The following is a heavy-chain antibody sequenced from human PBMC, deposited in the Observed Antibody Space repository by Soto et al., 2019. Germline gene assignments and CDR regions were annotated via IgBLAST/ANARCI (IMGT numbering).Heavy chain of an antibody. J-gene: IGHJ4*02. D-gene: IGHD3-22*01. Sequence: SETLSLTCTVSGGSVGSGGYYWSWIRQHPGKGLEWVGDISSGGTTYYNPSLKSRVTMSVDTSKNHFSLKLSSVTAADTAVYYCXRIPYYSGSSGYFPFDIWGQGALVTVSS. CDR3: XRIPYYSGSSGYFPFDI. CDR2: ISSGGTT. V-gene: IGHV4-31*03. CDR1: GGSVGSGGYY.